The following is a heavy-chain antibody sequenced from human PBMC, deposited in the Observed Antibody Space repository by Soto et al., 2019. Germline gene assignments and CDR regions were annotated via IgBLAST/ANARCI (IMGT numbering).Heavy chain of an antibody. V-gene: IGHV3-15*07. Sequence: PGGSLRLSCAASGFTFSNAWMNWVRQAPGKGLEWVGRIKSKADGGTTDYAAPVKGRFTISRDDSKNTLYLQMNSLKTEDTDLYYFTSYRVVVVITATEVMDYWGQGTLVTVSS. CDR1: GFTFSNAW. CDR3: TSYRVVVVITATEVMDY. CDR2: IKSKADGGTT. D-gene: IGHD3-22*01. J-gene: IGHJ4*02.